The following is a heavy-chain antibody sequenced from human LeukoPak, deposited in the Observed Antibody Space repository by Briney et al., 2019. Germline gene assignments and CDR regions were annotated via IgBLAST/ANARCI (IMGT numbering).Heavy chain of an antibody. J-gene: IGHJ4*02. CDR2: IIPIFGTA. CDR1: VGIFSSYA. D-gene: IGHD6-19*01. CDR3: ARVSSSGWS. Sequence: GPSVKVSCKSSVGIFSSYAISWVRRAPGQGLEWMGRIIPIFGTANYAQKFQGRVTITTDESTSTAYMELSSLRSEDTAVYYCARVSSSGWSWGQGTLVTVSS. V-gene: IGHV1-69*05.